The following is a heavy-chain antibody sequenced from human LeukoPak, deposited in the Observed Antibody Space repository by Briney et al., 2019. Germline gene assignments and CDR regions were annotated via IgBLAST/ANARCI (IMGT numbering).Heavy chain of an antibody. D-gene: IGHD3-22*01. V-gene: IGHV3-7*04. CDR1: GFTFSSYW. Sequence: GGSLRLSCAASGFTFSSYWMSWVRQAPGKGLEWVANIKQDGSEKYYVDSVKGRFSISRDNAKNSLYLQMNSLRAEDTAVYYCARVLGYYDSSGYYYHYYFDYWGQGTLVTVFS. CDR2: IKQDGSEK. CDR3: ARVLGYYDSSGYYYHYYFDY. J-gene: IGHJ4*02.